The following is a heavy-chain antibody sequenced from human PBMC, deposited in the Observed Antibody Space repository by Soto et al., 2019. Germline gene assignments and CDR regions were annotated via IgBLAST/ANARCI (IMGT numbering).Heavy chain of an antibody. D-gene: IGHD6-19*01. V-gene: IGHV3-21*01. Sequence: PGGSLRLSCAASGFTFSSYSMNWVRQAPGKGLEWVSSISSSSSYIYYADSVKGRFTISRDNAKNSLYLQVNSLRAEDTAVYYCARDTEFGSGWSWFDPWGQGTLVTVSS. CDR1: GFTFSSYS. J-gene: IGHJ5*02. CDR3: ARDTEFGSGWSWFDP. CDR2: ISSSSSYI.